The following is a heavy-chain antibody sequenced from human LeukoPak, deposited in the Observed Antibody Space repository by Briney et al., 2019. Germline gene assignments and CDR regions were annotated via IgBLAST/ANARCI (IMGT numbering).Heavy chain of an antibody. V-gene: IGHV1-18*01. CDR3: ARDGSGYDAALYYYYMDV. CDR2: ISAYNGNT. J-gene: IGHJ6*03. CDR1: GYTFTSYG. Sequence: ASVKVSCKASGYTFTSYGISWVRQAPGQGLEWMGWISAYNGNTNYAQKLQGRVTMTTDTSTSTVYMELSSLRSEDTAVYYCARDGSGYDAALYYYYMDVWGKGTTVTVSS. D-gene: IGHD5-12*01.